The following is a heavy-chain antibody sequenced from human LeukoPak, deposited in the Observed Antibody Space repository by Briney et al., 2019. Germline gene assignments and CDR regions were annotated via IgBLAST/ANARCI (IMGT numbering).Heavy chain of an antibody. CDR1: GFPVNKHE. CDR2: VDAGATST. J-gene: IGHJ4*02. V-gene: IGHV3-48*03. D-gene: IGHD2-21*02. Sequence: HTGGSLRLSCAAPGFPVNKHEIPRVRQAPGKGLERNSYVDAGATSTNYADSVWGRFTLSRDNAQNSVHLQMNSLRDEDTAVYYCVRGRLLRSTKYLDSWGQGALVTVSS. CDR3: VRGRLLRSTKYLDS.